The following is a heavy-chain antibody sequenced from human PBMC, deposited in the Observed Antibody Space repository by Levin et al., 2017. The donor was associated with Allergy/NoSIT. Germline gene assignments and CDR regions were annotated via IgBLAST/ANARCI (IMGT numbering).Heavy chain of an antibody. D-gene: IGHD1-1*01. V-gene: IGHV1-46*01. CDR3: AREKTGMGGFDP. Sequence: ASVKVSCKTSGFTFTDYYMHWVRQAPGQGLEWMGKINLSGGSTIYSQRFQGRVTVTRDTSTSVVYMDLSSLTSDDTAVYYCAREKTGMGGFDPWGQGILVTVSS. CDR2: INLSGGST. J-gene: IGHJ5*02. CDR1: GFTFTDYY.